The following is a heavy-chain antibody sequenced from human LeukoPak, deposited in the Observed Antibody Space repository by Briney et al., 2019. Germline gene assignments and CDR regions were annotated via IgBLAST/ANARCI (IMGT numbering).Heavy chain of an antibody. CDR2: ISGSGGST. J-gene: IGHJ4*02. CDR3: AKGSLGRWDGFDY. V-gene: IGHV3-23*01. D-gene: IGHD3-16*01. Sequence: GGSLRLSCAASGFTFTSYAMSWVRQAPGKGLEWVSGISGSGGSTNYADSVKGRPTISRDNSKNTLYLQMNSLRADDTAVYYCAKGSLGRWDGFDYWGQGTLVTVSS. CDR1: GFTFTSYA.